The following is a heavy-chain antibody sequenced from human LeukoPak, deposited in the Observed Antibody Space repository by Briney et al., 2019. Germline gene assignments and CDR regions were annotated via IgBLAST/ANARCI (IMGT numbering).Heavy chain of an antibody. D-gene: IGHD3-3*01. CDR3: ARGSTYYDFWSGYYHRLDFDY. CDR2: MNPNSGNT. V-gene: IGHV1-8*03. Sequence: ASVKVSCKASGYTFTAFDISWVRQATGQGLEWVGWMNPNSGNTGYAQKFQGRVTITRNTSISTAYMELSSLRSEDTAVYYCARGSTYYDFWSGYYHRLDFDYWGQGTLVTVSS. J-gene: IGHJ4*02. CDR1: GYTFTAFD.